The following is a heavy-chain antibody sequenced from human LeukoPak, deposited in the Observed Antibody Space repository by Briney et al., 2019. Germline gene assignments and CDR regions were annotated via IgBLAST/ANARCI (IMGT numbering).Heavy chain of an antibody. D-gene: IGHD3-10*01. Sequence: SETLSLTCTVSGGSISSGSYYWSWIRQPAGKGLEWIGRIYTSGSTNYNPSLKSRVTISVHTSKNQFSLKLSSVTAADTAVYYCARDLGVRGVREFDYWGQGTLVTVSS. V-gene: IGHV4-61*02. CDR2: IYTSGST. J-gene: IGHJ4*02. CDR1: GGSISSGSYY. CDR3: ARDLGVRGVREFDY.